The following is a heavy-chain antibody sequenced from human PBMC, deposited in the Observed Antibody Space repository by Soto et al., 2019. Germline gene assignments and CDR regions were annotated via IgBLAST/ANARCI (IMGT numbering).Heavy chain of an antibody. J-gene: IGHJ4*02. V-gene: IGHV4-34*01. D-gene: IGHD6-19*01. CDR2: INHSGST. CDR3: ARRGSGWYGNYFDY. CDR1: AGSFSGYY. Sequence: SETLSLTCAVYAGSFSGYYWSWIRQPPGKGLEWIGEINHSGSTNYNPSLKSRVTISVDTSKNQFSLKLSSVTAADTAVYYCARRGSGWYGNYFDYWGQGTLVTVSS.